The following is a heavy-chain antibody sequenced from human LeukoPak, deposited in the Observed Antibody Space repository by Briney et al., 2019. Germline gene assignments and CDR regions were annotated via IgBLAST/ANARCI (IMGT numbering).Heavy chain of an antibody. Sequence: PGGSLRLSCAASGFTFSSYGMHWVRQAPGKGLEWVSYISSSGSTIYYADSVKGRFTISRDNAKNSPYLQMNSLRAEDTAVYYCATQWELRLAGVDYWGQGTLVTVSS. CDR1: GFTFSSYG. D-gene: IGHD1-26*01. CDR3: ATQWELRLAGVDY. V-gene: IGHV3-48*04. J-gene: IGHJ4*02. CDR2: ISSSGSTI.